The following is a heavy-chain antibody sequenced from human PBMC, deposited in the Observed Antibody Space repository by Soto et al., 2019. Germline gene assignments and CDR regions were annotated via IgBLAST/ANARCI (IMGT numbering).Heavy chain of an antibody. J-gene: IGHJ6*04. Sequence: RRLSCAASGFTFSSYAMSWVRQAPGKGLEWVSAISGSGGSTYYADSVKGRFTISRDNSKNTLYLQMNSLRAEDTAVYYCEKGEPDSYGYYYYYYYGMDVWGKGTMVTVSS. CDR2: ISGSGGST. V-gene: IGHV3-23*01. CDR1: GFTFSSYA. CDR3: EKGEPDSYGYYYYYYYGMDV. D-gene: IGHD5-18*01.